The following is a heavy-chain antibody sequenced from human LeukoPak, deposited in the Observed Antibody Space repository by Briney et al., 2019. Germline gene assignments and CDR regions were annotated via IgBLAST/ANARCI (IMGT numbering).Heavy chain of an antibody. CDR3: AKDQLSVGATTFNFDY. Sequence: GGSLRLSCAASGFTFSSYAMSWVRQAPGKGLEWVSAISGSGGSTYYADSVKGRFTISRDNSKNTLYLQMNSLRAEDTAVYYCAKDQLSVGATTFNFDYWGQGTLVTVSS. J-gene: IGHJ4*02. D-gene: IGHD1-26*01. CDR2: ISGSGGST. V-gene: IGHV3-23*01. CDR1: GFTFSSYA.